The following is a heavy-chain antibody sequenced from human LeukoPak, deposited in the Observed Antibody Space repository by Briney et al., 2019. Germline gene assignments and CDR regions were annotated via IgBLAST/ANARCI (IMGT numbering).Heavy chain of an antibody. D-gene: IGHD5-18*01. CDR2: IYSGGRT. V-gene: IGHV3-53*05. CDR1: GLPVSSNY. J-gene: IGHJ4*02. Sequence: GGSMELSFAASGLPVSSNYMSWGRPAPGKGVGGVSVIYSGGRTYYADSVKGRFTISRDNSKNTLYLQMNSLRAEDTAVYYCAREGYSYGNCFDYWGQGTLVTVSS. CDR3: AREGYSYGNCFDY.